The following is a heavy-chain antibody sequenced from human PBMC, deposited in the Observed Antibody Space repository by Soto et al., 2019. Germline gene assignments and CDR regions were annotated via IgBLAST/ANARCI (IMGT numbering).Heavy chain of an antibody. CDR1: GSTFSSYG. CDR2: IWYDGSNK. Sequence: AGGSLRLSCAASGSTFSSYGMHWVRQAPGKGLEWVAVIWYDGSNKYYADSVKGRFTISRDNSKNTLYLQMNSLRAEDTAVYYCARDVTRGYSGYDSSLDYWGQGTLVTVSS. CDR3: ARDVTRGYSGYDSSLDY. J-gene: IGHJ4*02. D-gene: IGHD5-12*01. V-gene: IGHV3-33*01.